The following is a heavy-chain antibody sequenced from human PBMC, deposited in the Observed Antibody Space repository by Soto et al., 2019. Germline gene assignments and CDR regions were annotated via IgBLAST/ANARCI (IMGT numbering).Heavy chain of an antibody. CDR2: IDPSDSYT. CDR3: AGGTVTNYYYYYGMDV. Sequence: GESLKISCKGSGYSFTSYWISWVRQMPGKGLEWMGRIDPSDSYTNYSPSFQGHVTISADKSISTAYLQWSSLKASDTAMYYCAGGTVTNYYYYYGMDVWGQGTTVTVSS. CDR1: GYSFTSYW. D-gene: IGHD4-4*01. V-gene: IGHV5-10-1*01. J-gene: IGHJ6*02.